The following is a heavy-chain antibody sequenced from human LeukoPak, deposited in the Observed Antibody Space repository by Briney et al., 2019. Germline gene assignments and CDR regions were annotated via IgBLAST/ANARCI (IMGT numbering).Heavy chain of an antibody. Sequence: GGSLRLSCAASGFTFSSYGMHWVRQAPGKGLEWVAVISYDGSNKYYADSVKGRFTISRDNSKNTLYLQMNSLRAEDTAVYYCARVEAGFHDYWGQGTIVTVSS. V-gene: IGHV3-30*03. CDR1: GFTFSSYG. D-gene: IGHD1-1*01. J-gene: IGHJ4*02. CDR3: ARVEAGFHDY. CDR2: ISYDGSNK.